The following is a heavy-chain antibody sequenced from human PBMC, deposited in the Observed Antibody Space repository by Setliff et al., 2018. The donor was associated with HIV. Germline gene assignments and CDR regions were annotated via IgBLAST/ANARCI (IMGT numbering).Heavy chain of an antibody. V-gene: IGHV1-69*02. CDR2: IIPILGVP. J-gene: IGHJ6*03. D-gene: IGHD3-3*01. Sequence: SVKVSCKASGGPFTSSSIGWVRQAPGQGLEWMGRIIPILGVPRYAQKFQGRVTITADKSTSTSYMHLSSLRFADTAMYYCVRGVQSPPHYSYYYMDVWGEGTMVTVSS. CDR1: GGPFTSSS. CDR3: VRGVQSPPHYSYYYMDV.